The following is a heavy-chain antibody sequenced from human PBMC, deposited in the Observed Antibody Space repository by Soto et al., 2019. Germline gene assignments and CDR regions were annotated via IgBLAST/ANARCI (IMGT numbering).Heavy chain of an antibody. CDR3: ARSVAVPGAHIDY. V-gene: IGHV4-59*01. CDR1: GGSISGSY. CDR2: VYYTGST. J-gene: IGHJ4*02. Sequence: SETLSLTCSVSGGSISGSYWSWIRQSPGKGLEWLGYVYYTGSTNYSPSLRSRVSISVDTSKNEFSLRLSSVTAADTAVYFCARSVAVPGAHIDYWGRGTQVTVSS. D-gene: IGHD6-19*01.